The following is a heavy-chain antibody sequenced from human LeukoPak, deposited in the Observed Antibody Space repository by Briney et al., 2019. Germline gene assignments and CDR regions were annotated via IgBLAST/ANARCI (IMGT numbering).Heavy chain of an antibody. J-gene: IGHJ4*02. CDR2: IYYSGST. CDR1: GGSISSYY. CDR3: ATFDYGARQTFDY. D-gene: IGHD4-17*01. V-gene: IGHV4-39*07. Sequence: SETLSLTCTVSGGSISSYYWSWIRQPPGKGLEWIGSIYYSGSTYYNPSLKSRVTISVDTSKNQFSLKLRSVTAADTAVYYCATFDYGARQTFDYWGQGTLVTVSS.